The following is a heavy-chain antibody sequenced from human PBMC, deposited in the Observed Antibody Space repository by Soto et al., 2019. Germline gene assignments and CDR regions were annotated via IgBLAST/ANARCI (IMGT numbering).Heavy chain of an antibody. Sequence: APVEGSRKAFGYTFSSYCISWVRQAPGQGVGGIGWIRAYKGKTNYAQKLPGRGTLTPDTSTGTAHMELRGPKAYRTAVYYCARHSQQLKPNWFDPWGQGTLVTVSS. CDR1: GYTFSSYC. CDR3: ARHSQQLKPNWFDP. J-gene: IGHJ5*02. D-gene: IGHD6-13*01. V-gene: IGHV1-18*01. CDR2: IRAYKGKT.